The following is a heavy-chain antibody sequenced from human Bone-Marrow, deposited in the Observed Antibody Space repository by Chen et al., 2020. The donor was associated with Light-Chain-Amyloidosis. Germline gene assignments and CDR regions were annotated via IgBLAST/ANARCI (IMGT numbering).Heavy chain of an antibody. CDR2: ISISGST. V-gene: IGHV4-4*07. CDR1: GGSISSYY. Sequence: QVQLQESGPGLVKPSETLSLTCTVSGGSISSYYWSWIRQPAGKGLEWIGRISISGSTKYNPSLKSRVTMSVDTSKNQFSLKLNSVTAADTAVYYCARLKTDYGQEAYFDYWGQGTLVTVSS. J-gene: IGHJ4*02. CDR3: ARLKTDYGQEAYFDY. D-gene: IGHD4-17*01.